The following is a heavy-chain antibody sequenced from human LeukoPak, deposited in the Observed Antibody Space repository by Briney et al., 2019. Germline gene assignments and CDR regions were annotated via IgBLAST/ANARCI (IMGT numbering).Heavy chain of an antibody. CDR3: ARSGGTYRYYYYMDV. CDR1: GGSISSYY. CDR2: IYYSGST. D-gene: IGHD1-26*01. V-gene: IGHV4-59*01. J-gene: IGHJ6*03. Sequence: PSENLSLTCTVSGGSISSYYWCWIRLPPGKGLEWIGYIYYSGSTNYNPSLKSRVTISVDTSKNQFSLKLSSVTAADTAVYYCARSGGTYRYYYYMDVWGKGTTVTVSS.